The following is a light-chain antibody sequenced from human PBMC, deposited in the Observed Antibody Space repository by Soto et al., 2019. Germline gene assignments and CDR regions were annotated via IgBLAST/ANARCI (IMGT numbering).Light chain of an antibody. V-gene: IGKV1-5*01. CDR3: QQYNNYSWT. J-gene: IGKJ1*01. CDR1: QSIGYG. Sequence: DIQMTQSPATLYASVGDRVTITCRASQSIGYGLAWYQQEVGKAPKVLIYDASILASGVSSRFSGGGSGTEFTLTITGLRPEDFATYYCQQYNNYSWTFGQGTTV. CDR2: DAS.